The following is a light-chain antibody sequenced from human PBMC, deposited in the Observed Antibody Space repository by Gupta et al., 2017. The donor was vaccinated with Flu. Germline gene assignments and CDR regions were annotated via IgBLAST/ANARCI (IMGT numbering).Light chain of an antibody. CDR3: QQYNNWPPAT. CDR1: QSIGSH. Sequence: EIVMTQSPATLSVSPGERATLSCRASQSIGSHLAWYQQKPGQPPRLLIYGVSTRASGVPVRFDGSGSGTEFALTISNLQAEDFAVYFCQQYNNWPPATFGPGTKVEIK. CDR2: GVS. V-gene: IGKV3-15*01. J-gene: IGKJ1*01.